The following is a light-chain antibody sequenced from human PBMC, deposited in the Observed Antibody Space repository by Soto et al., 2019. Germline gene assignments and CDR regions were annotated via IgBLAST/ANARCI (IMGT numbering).Light chain of an antibody. CDR2: AAS. CDR1: QSISSY. CDR3: QQSYSTPPT. J-gene: IGKJ2*01. V-gene: IGKV1-39*01. Sequence: DIQMTQSPSSLSASVGDRVTITCRASQSISSYLNWYQQKPGKAPKLLIYAASSLQSGVSSRFSGSGSGTDFTLTISSLQPEDFATYYCQQSYSTPPTFGQGTKVDI.